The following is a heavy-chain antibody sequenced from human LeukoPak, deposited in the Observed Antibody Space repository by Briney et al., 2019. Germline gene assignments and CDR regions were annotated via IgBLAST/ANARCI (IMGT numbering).Heavy chain of an antibody. J-gene: IGHJ4*02. Sequence: SETLSLTCAVYGGSFSGYYWSWIRQHPGKGLEWIGYIYYSGSTYYNPSLKSRVTISVDTSKNQFSLKLSSVTAADTAVYYCARLKYGSGSYYKPAPFDYWGQGTLVTVSS. D-gene: IGHD3-10*01. CDR2: IYYSGST. V-gene: IGHV4-31*11. CDR3: ARLKYGSGSYYKPAPFDY. CDR1: GGSFSGYY.